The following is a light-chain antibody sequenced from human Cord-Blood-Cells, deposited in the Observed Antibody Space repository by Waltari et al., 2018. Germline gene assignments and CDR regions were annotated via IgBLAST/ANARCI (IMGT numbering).Light chain of an antibody. V-gene: IGLV1-40*01. CDR1: SSHIGAGYD. CDR2: GNS. CDR3: QSYDSSLSGWV. J-gene: IGLJ3*02. Sequence: QSVLTQPPSVSGAPGQRVTISCTGSSSHIGAGYDVHWYQQLPGTAPKLLIYGNSNRPSGVPDRFSGSKSGTSASLAITGLQAEDEADYYCQSYDSSLSGWVFGGGTKLTAL.